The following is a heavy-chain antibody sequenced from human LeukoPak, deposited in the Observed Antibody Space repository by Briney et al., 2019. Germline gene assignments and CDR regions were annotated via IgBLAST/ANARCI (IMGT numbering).Heavy chain of an antibody. J-gene: IGHJ4*02. Sequence: ASVKVSCKASGYTFTSYDISWVRQAPGQGLEWMGWISAYNGNTNYAQKLQGRVTMTTDTSTSTAYMELRSLRSDDTAVYYCARRSPWYYDSSGYDYWGQGTLVTVSS. D-gene: IGHD3-22*01. CDR3: ARRSPWYYDSSGYDY. CDR2: ISAYNGNT. CDR1: GYTFTSYD. V-gene: IGHV1-18*01.